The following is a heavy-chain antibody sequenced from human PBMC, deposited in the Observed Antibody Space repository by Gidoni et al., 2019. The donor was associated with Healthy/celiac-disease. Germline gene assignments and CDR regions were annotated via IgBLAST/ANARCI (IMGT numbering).Heavy chain of an antibody. J-gene: IGHJ4*02. CDR1: GFTFSSYS. CDR2: ISSSSSYI. CDR3: ARSPYFDWLLLDY. D-gene: IGHD3-9*01. Sequence: EVQLVESGGGLVKPGGSLRLSCAASGFTFSSYSMNWVRQAPGKGLEWVSYISSSSSYIYYADSVKGRFTISRDNAKNSLYLQMTSLRAEDTAVYYCARSPYFDWLLLDYWGQGTLVTGSS. V-gene: IGHV3-21*01.